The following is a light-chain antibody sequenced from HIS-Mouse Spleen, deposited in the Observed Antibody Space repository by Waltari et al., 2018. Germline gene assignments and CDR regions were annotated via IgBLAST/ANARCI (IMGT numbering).Light chain of an antibody. CDR3: SSYTSSSFNVV. J-gene: IGLJ2*01. CDR2: DVS. V-gene: IGLV2-14*03. CDR1: SSDVGGYHY. Sequence: QSALTQPRSVSGSPGQSVPISCTGTSSDVGGYHYVSWYQQHPGKAPKLMIYDVSNRPSGVSNRFSGSKSGNTASLTISGLQAEDEADYYCSSYTSSSFNVVFGGGTKLTVL.